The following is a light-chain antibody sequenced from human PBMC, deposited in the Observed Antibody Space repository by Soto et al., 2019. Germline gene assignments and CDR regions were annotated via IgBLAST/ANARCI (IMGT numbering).Light chain of an antibody. Sequence: DIQMTQSPSSLSASVGDRVTITCQASQDISNYLNWYQQKPGKAPKLLIYDASSLETGVPSRFSGSGSGTDFTFTINSLQPEDIATYYCQQYDNLPLTFGGGTKVEIK. CDR2: DAS. J-gene: IGKJ4*01. CDR3: QQYDNLPLT. CDR1: QDISNY. V-gene: IGKV1-33*01.